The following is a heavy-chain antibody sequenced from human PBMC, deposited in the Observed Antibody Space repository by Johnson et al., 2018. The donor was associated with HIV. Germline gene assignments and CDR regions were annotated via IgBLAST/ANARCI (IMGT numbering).Heavy chain of an antibody. CDR3: AREFGQASSYSFDI. J-gene: IGHJ3*02. Sequence: QVQLVESGGDLVQPGGSLRLSCATSGFSVSSNYMSWVRQAPGKGLEWVAFIRYDGSNKYYADSVKGRFTISRDNSNNTLYLQMNSLRAEDTAVYYCAREFGQASSYSFDIWGQGTMVTVSS. CDR1: GFSVSSNY. CDR2: IRYDGSNK. V-gene: IGHV3-30*02. D-gene: IGHD3/OR15-3a*01.